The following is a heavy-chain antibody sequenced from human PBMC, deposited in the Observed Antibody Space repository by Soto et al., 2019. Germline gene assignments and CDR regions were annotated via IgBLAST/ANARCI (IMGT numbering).Heavy chain of an antibody. D-gene: IGHD6-13*01. CDR2: MNPNSGNT. J-gene: IGHJ5*02. V-gene: IGHV1-8*01. CDR1: GYTFTSYV. CDR3: ARERAAAGSNWFDP. Sequence: QVQLVQSGAEVKKPGASVKVSCKASGYTFTSYVINWVRQATGQGLEWMGWMNPNSGNTGYAQKFQGRVTMTRNTSISTAYMELSSLRSEDTAVYYCARERAAAGSNWFDPWGQGTQVTVSS.